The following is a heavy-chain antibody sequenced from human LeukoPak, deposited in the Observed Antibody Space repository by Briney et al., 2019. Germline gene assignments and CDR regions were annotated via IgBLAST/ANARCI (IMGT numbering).Heavy chain of an antibody. J-gene: IGHJ5*02. CDR2: ISGSGGST. CDR3: AKGKGSGWYAWFDP. V-gene: IGHV3-23*01. Sequence: GGSLRLSCAASGFTFSSYAMSWVRQALGKGLEWVSAISGSGGSTYYADSVKVRFTISRDNSKNTLYLQMNSLRAEDTAVYYCAKGKGSGWYAWFDPWGQGTLVTVSS. D-gene: IGHD6-19*01. CDR1: GFTFSSYA.